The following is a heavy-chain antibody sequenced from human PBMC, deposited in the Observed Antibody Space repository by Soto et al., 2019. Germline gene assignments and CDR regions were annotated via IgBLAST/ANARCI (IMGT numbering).Heavy chain of an antibody. CDR3: ARGYSSSWYYYYYGMDV. CDR1: GYTFTGYY. D-gene: IGHD6-13*01. V-gene: IGHV1-2*04. J-gene: IGHJ6*02. Sequence: GASVKVSCKASGYTFTGYYMHWMRQAPGQGLEWMGWINPNSGGTNYAQKFQGWVTMTRDTSISTAYMELSRLRSDDTAVYYCARGYSSSWYYYYYGMDVWGQGTTVTVSS. CDR2: INPNSGGT.